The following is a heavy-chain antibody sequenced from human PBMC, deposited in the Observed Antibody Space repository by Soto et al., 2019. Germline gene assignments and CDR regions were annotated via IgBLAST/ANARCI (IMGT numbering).Heavy chain of an antibody. CDR3: ARTRIAVANWFDP. CDR1: GFTFSSYA. CDR2: ISYDGSNK. V-gene: IGHV3-30-3*01. J-gene: IGHJ5*02. Sequence: QVQLVESGGGVVQPGRSLRLSCAASGFTFSSYAMHWVRQAPGKGLEWVAVISYDGSNKYYADSVKGRLTISRDNSKNTLDLQMNSLRAEDTAVYYCARTRIAVANWFDPWGQGTLVTVSS. D-gene: IGHD6-19*01.